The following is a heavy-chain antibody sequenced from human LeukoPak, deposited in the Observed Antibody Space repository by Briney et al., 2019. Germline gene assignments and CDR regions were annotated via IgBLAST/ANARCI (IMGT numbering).Heavy chain of an antibody. CDR3: ARDFSNTGGFKIVVDY. Sequence: AAVKVSCKASLFTFTNYVIRGVRPPAGQGLAWMGWTSADTGDTKNSRKFQGRVKTTTDTSTRTAYMERRRLTSVGTAVYYCARDFSNTGGFKIVVDYWGQGALVTVSS. CDR2: TSADTGDT. J-gene: IGHJ4*02. D-gene: IGHD2-8*02. V-gene: IGHV1-18*01. CDR1: LFTFTNYV.